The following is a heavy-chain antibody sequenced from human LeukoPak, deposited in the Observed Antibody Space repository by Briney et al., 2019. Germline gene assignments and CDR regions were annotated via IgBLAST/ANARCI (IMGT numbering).Heavy chain of an antibody. CDR2: ISSSSSYI. Sequence: PGGSLRLSCAAPGFTFSSYSMNWVRQAPGKGLEWVSSISSSSSYIYYADSVKGRFTISRDNAKNSLYLEMNSLKIEDTAVYHCTTERWDSSRHLYYFDYWGQGALVTVSS. CDR1: GFTFSSYS. D-gene: IGHD6-13*01. J-gene: IGHJ4*02. CDR3: TTERWDSSRHLYYFDY. V-gene: IGHV3-21*03.